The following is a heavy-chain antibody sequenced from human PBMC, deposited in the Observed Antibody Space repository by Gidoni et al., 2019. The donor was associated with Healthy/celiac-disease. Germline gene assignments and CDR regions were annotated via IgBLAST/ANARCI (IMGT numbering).Heavy chain of an antibody. CDR2: IRYDGSNK. Sequence: QVQLVESGGGVVQPGGSLRLSCAASGFTFSSYGMHWVRQAPGKGLEWVAFIRYDGSNKYYADSVKGRFTISRDNSKNTLYLQMNSLRAEDTAVYYCAKDWGPNFMVQAFFDYWGQGTLVTVSS. D-gene: IGHD3-10*01. CDR1: GFTFSSYG. V-gene: IGHV3-30*02. CDR3: AKDWGPNFMVQAFFDY. J-gene: IGHJ4*02.